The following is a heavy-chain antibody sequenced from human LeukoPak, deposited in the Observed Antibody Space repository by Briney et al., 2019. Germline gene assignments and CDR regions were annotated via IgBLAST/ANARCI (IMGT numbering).Heavy chain of an antibody. CDR2: IYHSGST. J-gene: IGHJ3*02. V-gene: IGHV4-4*02. CDR3: AREDIVVVPAATAFDI. CDR1: GGSISSSNW. D-gene: IGHD2-2*01. Sequence: PSGTLSLTCAVSGGSISSSNWWSWVRQPPGEGLEWIGEIYHSGSTNYNPSLKSRVTISVDKSKNQFSLKLSSVTAADTAVYYCAREDIVVVPAATAFDIWGQGTMVTVSS.